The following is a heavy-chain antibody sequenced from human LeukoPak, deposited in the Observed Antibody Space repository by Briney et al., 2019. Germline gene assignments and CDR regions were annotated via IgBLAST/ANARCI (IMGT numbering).Heavy chain of an antibody. CDR1: GYTFTGYY. Sequence: ASVKVSCKASGYTFTGYYMHWVRQAPGQGLEWMGWINPNSGGTNYAQKFQGWVTMTRDTSVSTAYMELSRLRSDDTAVYYCARDRAAADYYYYYMDVWGKGTTVTVSS. CDR2: INPNSGGT. CDR3: ARDRAAADYYYYYMDV. V-gene: IGHV1-2*04. D-gene: IGHD6-13*01. J-gene: IGHJ6*03.